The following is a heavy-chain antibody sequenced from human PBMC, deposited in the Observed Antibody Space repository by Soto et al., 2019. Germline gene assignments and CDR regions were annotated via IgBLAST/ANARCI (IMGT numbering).Heavy chain of an antibody. CDR2: ISGGGGRI. D-gene: IGHD1-1*01. J-gene: IGHJ4*02. CDR1: RFTFRLYA. CDR3: AKYIWGDWNDADPDFWCAS. Sequence: EVRLLESGGGLVQPGGSLRLSCAASRFTFRLYAMSWVRQAPGKGLEWVPGISGGGGRIYYADSVKGSFIISRDNSKDKLSLQMNSLTAEDTAVYYCAKYIWGDWNDADPDFWCASWGQGTLVTVS. V-gene: IGHV3-23*01.